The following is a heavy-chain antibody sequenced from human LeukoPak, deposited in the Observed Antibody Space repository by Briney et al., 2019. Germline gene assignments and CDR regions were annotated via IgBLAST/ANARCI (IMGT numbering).Heavy chain of an antibody. CDR2: ISYSGST. CDR3: ARVNSSSWYLDY. D-gene: IGHD6-13*01. V-gene: IGHV4-59*01. Sequence: SETLSLTCTVSSGSISTYYWSWIRQPPGKALECIGYISYSGSTDYNPSLKSRVTVSVDTSKNQFSLKLISVTAADTAVYYCARVNSSSWYLDYWGQGTLVTLSS. CDR1: SGSISTYY. J-gene: IGHJ4*02.